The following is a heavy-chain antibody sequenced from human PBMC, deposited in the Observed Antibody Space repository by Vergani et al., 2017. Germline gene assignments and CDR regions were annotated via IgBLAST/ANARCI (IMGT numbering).Heavy chain of an antibody. Sequence: EVQLVEAGGDLVQPGGSLRLSCAASGFTFNHYAMNWVRQAPGKGLEWVSGISGSGGSTYYAGSVKGRFTISRDSSKNTLYLQMNSLSAGDTAVYYCAKANPRNSGYDYLYYYPAMDVWGQGTTVTVSS. CDR2: ISGSGGST. J-gene: IGHJ6*02. V-gene: IGHV3-23*04. CDR3: AKANPRNSGYDYLYYYPAMDV. CDR1: GFTFNHYA. D-gene: IGHD5-12*01.